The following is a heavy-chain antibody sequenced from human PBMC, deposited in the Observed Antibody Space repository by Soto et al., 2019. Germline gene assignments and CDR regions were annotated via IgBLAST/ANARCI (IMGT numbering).Heavy chain of an antibody. CDR3: ARLSNYGSGWSTFDY. J-gene: IGHJ4*02. D-gene: IGHD6-19*01. CDR2: IAYSGDT. Sequence: SETLSLTCTVSGGSVGNSYWSWIRQPPGKGLEWIGYIAYSGDTNYSPSLKSRVTISVDTSKNQFSLKLSSVTTADTAVYYCARLSNYGSGWSTFDYWGRGTLVTVSS. V-gene: IGHV4-59*02. CDR1: GGSVGNSY.